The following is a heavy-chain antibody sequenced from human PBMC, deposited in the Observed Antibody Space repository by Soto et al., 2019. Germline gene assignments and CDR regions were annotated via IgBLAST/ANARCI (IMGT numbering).Heavy chain of an antibody. J-gene: IGHJ3*02. CDR1: GYSFTSYW. V-gene: IGHV5-51*01. CDR2: IYPGDSDT. CDR3: ARPDPSSGRPNDAFHI. D-gene: IGHD3-10*01. Sequence: GESLKISCKGSGYSFTSYWIGWVRQMPGKGLEWMGIIYPGDSDTRYSPSFQGQVTISADKSISTAYLQLSSLKASDTAMYYCARPDPSSGRPNDAFHIWGEGTMVTVS.